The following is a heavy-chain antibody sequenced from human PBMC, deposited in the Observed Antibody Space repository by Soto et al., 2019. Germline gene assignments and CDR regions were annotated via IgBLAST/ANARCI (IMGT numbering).Heavy chain of an antibody. J-gene: IGHJ4*02. D-gene: IGHD3-10*01. CDR1: GFTFSSYA. V-gene: IGHV3-30-3*01. CDR2: IPYDGSNK. CDR3: ARDLTVAYYGSGSYYPPGY. Sequence: GGSLRLSCAASGFTFSSYAMHWVRQAPGKGLEWVAVIPYDGSNKYYADSVKGRFTISRDNSKNTLYLQMNSLRAEDTAVYYCARDLTVAYYGSGSYYPPGYWGQGTLVTVSS.